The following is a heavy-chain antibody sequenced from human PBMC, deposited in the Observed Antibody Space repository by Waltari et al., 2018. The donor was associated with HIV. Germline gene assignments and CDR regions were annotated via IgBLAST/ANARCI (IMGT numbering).Heavy chain of an antibody. J-gene: IGHJ4*02. CDR2: ISYDGSNK. Sequence: QLELLGSGLVVVQPGRSLSRFAAGSGFSFRCYGMDWVRQGPGKGLEWVAVISYDGSNKYYDESVTGRFNSSRDNSKDTTNMPMNRQRDEETALYYCAKDRQWPFIFFDYWGQGTLVTVSS. D-gene: IGHD6-19*01. CDR1: GFSFRCYG. V-gene: IGHV3-30*18. CDR3: AKDRQWPFIFFDY.